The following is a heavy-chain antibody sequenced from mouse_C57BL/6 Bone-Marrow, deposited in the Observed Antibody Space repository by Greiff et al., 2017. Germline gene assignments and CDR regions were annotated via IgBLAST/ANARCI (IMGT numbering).Heavy chain of an antibody. J-gene: IGHJ4*01. CDR2: IRNKANGYTT. CDR1: GFTFTDYY. CDR3: ARYSKNAMDY. Sequence: EVQLQESGGGLVPPGGSLSLSCAASGFTFTDYYMSWVRQPPGKALEWLGFIRNKANGYTTEYSASVQGRFTISRDNSQSILYLQMNALRAEDSATYYCARYSKNAMDYWGQGTSVTVSS. V-gene: IGHV7-3*01.